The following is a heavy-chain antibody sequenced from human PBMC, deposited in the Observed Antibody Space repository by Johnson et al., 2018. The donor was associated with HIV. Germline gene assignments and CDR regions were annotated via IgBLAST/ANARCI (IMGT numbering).Heavy chain of an antibody. CDR2: IADDGSNI. V-gene: IGHV3-30*18. J-gene: IGHJ3*02. D-gene: IGHD6-6*01. CDR3: AKRGAIIAAYDAFDI. Sequence: QEQLVESGGGLVQPGGSLRLSCAASGFSISSYAMHWVRQAPGKGLEWVAVIADDGSNIFYADSVKGRLPISRDNSKNTLYLQMNSLRPEDTAVYYCAKRGAIIAAYDAFDIWGQGTMVSVSS. CDR1: GFSISSYA.